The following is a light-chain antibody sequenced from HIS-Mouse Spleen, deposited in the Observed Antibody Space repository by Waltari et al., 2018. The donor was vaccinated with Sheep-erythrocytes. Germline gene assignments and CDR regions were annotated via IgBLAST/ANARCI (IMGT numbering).Light chain of an antibody. J-gene: IGLJ1*01. V-gene: IGLV3-10*01. CDR3: YSTDSSGNHRV. CDR1: ALPKKY. Sequence: SYELTQPPSVSVSPGQTARITCSGDALPKKYAYWYQQQSGQAPVLVIYAASKRPSGIPERFSGSSSGTMATLTISGAQVEDEADYYCYSTDSSGNHRVFGTGTKVTVL. CDR2: AAS.